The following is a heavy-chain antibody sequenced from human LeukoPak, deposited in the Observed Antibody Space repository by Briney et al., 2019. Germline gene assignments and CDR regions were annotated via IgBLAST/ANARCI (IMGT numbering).Heavy chain of an antibody. CDR3: ARVDITIFGVVITPGAFDI. CDR1: GGSISSSSYY. Sequence: PSETLSLTCTVSGGSISSSSYYWGWIRQPPGKGLEWIGTIYYSGSTYYNPSLKSRVTISVDTSKNQFSLKLSSVTAADTAVYYCARVDITIFGVVITPGAFDIWGQGTMVTVSS. CDR2: IYYSGST. V-gene: IGHV4-39*07. J-gene: IGHJ3*02. D-gene: IGHD3-3*01.